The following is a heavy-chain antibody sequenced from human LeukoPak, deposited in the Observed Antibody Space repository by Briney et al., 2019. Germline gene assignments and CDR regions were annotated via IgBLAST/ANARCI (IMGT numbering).Heavy chain of an antibody. V-gene: IGHV3-23*01. J-gene: IGHJ4*02. CDR3: ASTLISLGYCSGGSCYYSDY. D-gene: IGHD2-15*01. CDR1: GFTSSSYG. Sequence: PGGSLRLSCAASGFTSSSYGMSWVRQAPGKGLEWVSAISGSGGSTYYADSVKGRFTISRDNAKNSLYLQMNSLRAEDTAVYYCASTLISLGYCSGGSCYYSDYWGQGTLVTVSS. CDR2: ISGSGGST.